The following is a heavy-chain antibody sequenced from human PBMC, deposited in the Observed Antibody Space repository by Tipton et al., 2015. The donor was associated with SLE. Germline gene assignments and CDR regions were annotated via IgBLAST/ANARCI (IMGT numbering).Heavy chain of an antibody. CDR3: ARDHLPGVYYYYMDV. Sequence: TLSLTCTVSGDSVSSSNTYYWGWIRQPPGKGLEWIGNTYYGETAYYNPSLKSRVSISVDTSNNQFSLKLNFVTAADTAVYYCARDHLPGVYYYYMDVWGKGTTVTVSS. D-gene: IGHD2-8*01. J-gene: IGHJ6*03. V-gene: IGHV4-39*07. CDR2: TYYGETA. CDR1: GDSVSSSNTYY.